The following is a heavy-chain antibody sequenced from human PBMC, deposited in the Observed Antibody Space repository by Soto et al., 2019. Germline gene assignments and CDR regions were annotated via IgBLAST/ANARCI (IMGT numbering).Heavy chain of an antibody. J-gene: IGHJ1*01. CDR2: ISYDGGKK. CDR3: AREGQPAAGTTPHN. CDR1: GLNFIIKP. V-gene: IGHV3-30*04. Sequence: QEQLVESGGGVVQPGRSRSLSFAASGLNFIIKPMPWFRQAPGRGREWVAVISYDGGKKYYADSVKGRFTISRDNSQNTLYVEMTSLSAEDTAVYYCAREGQPAAGTTPHNWGQGTLVTVSS. D-gene: IGHD6-13*01.